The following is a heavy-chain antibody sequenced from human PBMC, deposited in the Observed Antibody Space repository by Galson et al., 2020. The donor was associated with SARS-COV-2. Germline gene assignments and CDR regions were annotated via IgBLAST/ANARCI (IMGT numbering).Heavy chain of an antibody. D-gene: IGHD6-13*01. CDR2: ISSSRSTI. J-gene: IGHJ4*02. CDR3: AREGLGSTYYLDY. CDR1: GFTFNTYS. V-gene: IGHV3-48*04. Sequence: GESLKISCAASGFTFNTYSMNWFRQAPGKGLEWVSSISSSRSTIYYADSVKGRFTISRDDAKSSLFLQMNSLRADDTAVYYCAREGLGSTYYLDYWGQGTLVTVSS.